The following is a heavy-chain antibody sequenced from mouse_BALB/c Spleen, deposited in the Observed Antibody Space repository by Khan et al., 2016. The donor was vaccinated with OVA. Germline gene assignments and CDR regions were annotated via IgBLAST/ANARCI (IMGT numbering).Heavy chain of an antibody. CDR1: GYTFTSYW. CDR3: ARDRIDY. J-gene: IGHJ2*01. CDR2: INPTSGYT. Sequence: QVQLQQSGAELAKPGASVKMSCKASGYTFTSYWMHWIKQRPGQGLEWIGYINPTSGYTDYNQKFKDKATLTADKSSSPAYMQLSSLTYDDSAVYYWARDRIDYWGQGTALTVSS. V-gene: IGHV1-7*01.